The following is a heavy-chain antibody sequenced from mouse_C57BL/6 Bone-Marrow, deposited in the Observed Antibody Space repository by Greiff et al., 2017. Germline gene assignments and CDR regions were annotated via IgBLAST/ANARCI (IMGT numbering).Heavy chain of an antibody. CDR3: ARRGITTVVATGDY. CDR2: IHPNSGST. V-gene: IGHV1-64*01. CDR1: GYTFTSYW. J-gene: IGHJ4*01. D-gene: IGHD1-1*01. Sequence: QVQLQQPGAELVKPGASVKLSCKASGYTFTSYWMHWVKQRPGQGLEWIGMIHPNSGSTNYNEKFKSKATLTVDKSSSTAYMQLSSLTSEDSAVYYCARRGITTVVATGDYWGQGTSVTVSS.